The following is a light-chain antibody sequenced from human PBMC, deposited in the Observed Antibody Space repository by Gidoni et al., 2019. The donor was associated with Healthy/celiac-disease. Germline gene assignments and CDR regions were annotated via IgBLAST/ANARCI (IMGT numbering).Light chain of an antibody. J-gene: IGKJ3*01. CDR1: QSVSSY. CDR2: DAS. Sequence: EIVLTQSPATLSLSPGERATLSCRASQSVSSYLAWYQQKPGQAPRLLIYDASNRATGIPARFSGSGSGTDFTLTISSLEPEDFAVYYCQQRSNWLLSFXPXTKVEIK. V-gene: IGKV3-11*01. CDR3: QQRSNWLLS.